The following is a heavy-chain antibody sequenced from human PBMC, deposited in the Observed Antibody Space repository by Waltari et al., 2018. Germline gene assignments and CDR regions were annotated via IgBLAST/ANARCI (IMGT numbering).Heavy chain of an antibody. CDR2: ISGYSGNT. J-gene: IGHJ4*02. D-gene: IGHD3-10*01. CDR1: GDTFISHG. Sequence: QVHLVQSGAEVRQPGASVKVSCKAFGDTFISHGISWVRQAPGQGLEWMGWISGYSGNTNYAQRLQDRLTMTTDTSAIIAYMELRSLRSDDTAVYYCARGGLTMATIDYWGQGTLVTASS. V-gene: IGHV1-18*01. CDR3: ARGGLTMATIDY.